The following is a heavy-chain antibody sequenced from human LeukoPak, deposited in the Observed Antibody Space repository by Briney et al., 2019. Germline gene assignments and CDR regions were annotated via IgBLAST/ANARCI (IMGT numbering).Heavy chain of an antibody. V-gene: IGHV3-30*03. J-gene: IGHJ6*02. CDR2: ISYDGSNK. CDR3: ASEGMDV. Sequence: GGPLRLSCAASGFTFSSYGMHWVRQAPGKGLEWVAVISYDGSNKYYADSVKGRFTISRDNSKNTLYLQMNSLRAEDTAVYYCASEGMDVWGQGTTVTVSS. D-gene: IGHD3-10*01. CDR1: GFTFSSYG.